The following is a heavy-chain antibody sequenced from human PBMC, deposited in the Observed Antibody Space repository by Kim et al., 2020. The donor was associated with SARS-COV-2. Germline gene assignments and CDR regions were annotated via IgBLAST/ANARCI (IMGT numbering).Heavy chain of an antibody. J-gene: IGHJ5*02. V-gene: IGHV3-23*01. Sequence: GGSLRLSCAASGFTFSHSALTWVRQAPGKGLEWVSTISGNGDETFYASSVKGRFTISRDNVKNSGFLQMNSLRADDTALYYCAKGGHLSSFDPWGQVTPVTVSS. CDR3: AKGGHLSSFDP. CDR2: ISGNGDET. CDR1: GFTFSHSA.